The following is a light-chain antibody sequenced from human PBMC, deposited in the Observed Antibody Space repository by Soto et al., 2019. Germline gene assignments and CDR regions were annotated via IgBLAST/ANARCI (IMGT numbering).Light chain of an antibody. Sequence: QLVLTQSPSASASLGASVKLTCTLSSGHSSYDIAWHQQQPEKGPRYLMKLNSDGSHSKGDGIPDRFSGSSSGAEHYLTISGHQSEDEADYYCQTWGTGIGVFGGGTKLTVL. CDR3: QTWGTGIGV. CDR1: SGHSSYD. J-gene: IGLJ2*01. CDR2: LNSDGSH. V-gene: IGLV4-69*01.